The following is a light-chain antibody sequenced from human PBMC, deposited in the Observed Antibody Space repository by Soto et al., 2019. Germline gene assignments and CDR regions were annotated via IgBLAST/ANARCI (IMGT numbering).Light chain of an antibody. V-gene: IGLV3-21*02. CDR2: DDS. J-gene: IGLJ3*02. Sequence: SYELTQPPSVSVVPGQTARVTCGGDNIGSKSVYWYQQKPGQAPVLVVYDDSDRPSGIPERFSGSNSGNTATLTISRVEAGDEADYYCQVWDLSSDHWVFGGGTKVTVL. CDR3: QVWDLSSDHWV. CDR1: NIGSKS.